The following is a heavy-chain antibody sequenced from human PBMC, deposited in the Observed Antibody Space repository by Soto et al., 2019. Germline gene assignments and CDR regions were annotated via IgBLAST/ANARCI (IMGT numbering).Heavy chain of an antibody. CDR2: ISWNSGSI. D-gene: IGHD3-3*01. J-gene: IGHJ4*02. V-gene: IGHV3-9*01. Sequence: EVQLVESGGGLVQPGRSLRLSCAASGFTFDDYAMHWVRQAPGKGLEWVSGISWNSGSIGYADSVKGRFTISRDNDKNSLYLQMISLRAEDTALYYCAKAGFWSGYYSLVDYWGQGTLVTVSS. CDR3: AKAGFWSGYYSLVDY. CDR1: GFTFDDYA.